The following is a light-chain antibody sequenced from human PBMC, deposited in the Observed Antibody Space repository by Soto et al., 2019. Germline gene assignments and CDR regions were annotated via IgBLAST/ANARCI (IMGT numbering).Light chain of an antibody. CDR1: QSVSSN. J-gene: IGKJ1*01. Sequence: EIVMTHSPATLSVSPGERATLSCRASQSVSSNLAWYQQKPGQAPRLLIYGASTRATGIPARFSGSGSGTEFTLTISSLQSEDFAVYYCQQYNNWPRTWTFGQGTK. V-gene: IGKV3-15*01. CDR2: GAS. CDR3: QQYNNWPRTWT.